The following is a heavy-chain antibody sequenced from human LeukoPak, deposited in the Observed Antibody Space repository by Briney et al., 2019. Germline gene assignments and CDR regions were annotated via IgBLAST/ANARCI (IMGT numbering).Heavy chain of an antibody. V-gene: IGHV3-53*01. CDR1: EFTVSRNY. CDR2: IFSNGDT. D-gene: IGHD5-24*01. CDR3: TRDQMNY. J-gene: IGHJ4*02. Sequence: GGSLRLSCTASEFTVSRNYMLWVRQAPGKGLEWDSLIFSNGDTHYADSVKGRFTISRDNSKNTVSLQMNSLRVEDTAMYYCTRDQMNYWGQGTLVTVSS.